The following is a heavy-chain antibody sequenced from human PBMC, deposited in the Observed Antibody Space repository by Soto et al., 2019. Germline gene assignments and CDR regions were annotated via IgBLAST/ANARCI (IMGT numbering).Heavy chain of an antibody. J-gene: IGHJ4*02. CDR1: GFTFDHYF. CDR3: TRDNSGSIDY. CDR2: IRGDGGTT. Sequence: EVQVVESGGVVVQPGGSLRLSCATSGFTFDHYFMHWVRQAPGKGLEWVSLIRGDGGTTYYADSVKGRFTISRDNSKHSLYLQMDSLRIEDTALYYCTRDNSGSIDYWGQGTLVTVSS. V-gene: IGHV3-43*01. D-gene: IGHD3-22*01.